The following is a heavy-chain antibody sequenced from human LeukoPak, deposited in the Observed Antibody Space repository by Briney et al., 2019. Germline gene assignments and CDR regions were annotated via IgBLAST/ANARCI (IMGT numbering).Heavy chain of an antibody. CDR1: GGSISSYY. CDR3: ARAGGEYFSYYYYYMDV. D-gene: IGHD2/OR15-2a*01. CDR2: IYYSGST. J-gene: IGHJ6*03. V-gene: IGHV4-59*01. Sequence: KPSETLSLTCTVSGGSISSYYWSWIRQPPGKGLEWIGYIYYSGSTNYNPSLKSRVTISVDTSKNQFSLKLSSVAAADTAVYYCARAGGEYFSYYYYYMDVWGKGTTVTVSS.